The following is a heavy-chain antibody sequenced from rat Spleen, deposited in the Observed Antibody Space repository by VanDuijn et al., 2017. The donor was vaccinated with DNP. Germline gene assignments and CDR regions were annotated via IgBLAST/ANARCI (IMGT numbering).Heavy chain of an antibody. CDR1: GFTFSYYG. Sequence: EVQLVESGGDLVQPGRSLKLSCAASGFTFSYYGMAWVRQAPKKGLEWVASISASGGSTSYRDSVKGRFTLSRDNAKSTLYLQMDSLRSDETATYYCARQGNNYGYFDFWGPGTMVTVSS. V-gene: IGHV5S23*01. CDR3: ARQGNNYGYFDF. CDR2: ISASGGST. J-gene: IGHJ1*01.